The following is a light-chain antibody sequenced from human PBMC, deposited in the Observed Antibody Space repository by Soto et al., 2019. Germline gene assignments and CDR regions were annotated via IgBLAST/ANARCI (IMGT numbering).Light chain of an antibody. J-gene: IGKJ4*01. Sequence: EIVLTQSPATLSLSPGERATLSCRASQSVSSYLAWYQQKPGQAPRLLIYDASTRATGIPARFSGSGSGTDFTLTISSLEPEDFAVYYCQQRSNWGFLTFGGGTKVEIK. CDR2: DAS. V-gene: IGKV3-11*01. CDR1: QSVSSY. CDR3: QQRSNWGFLT.